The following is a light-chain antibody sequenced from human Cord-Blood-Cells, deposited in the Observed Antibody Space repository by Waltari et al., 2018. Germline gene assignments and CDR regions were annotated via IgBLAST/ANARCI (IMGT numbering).Light chain of an antibody. Sequence: QSALTQPRSVSGSPGQSVTISCTGTSSDVGGYNYVLWYQQHPGKAPTLMIYDVSKRPSGVPDRFSGSKSGNTASLTISGLQAEDEADYYCCSYAGSYTWVFSGGTKLTVL. J-gene: IGLJ3*02. CDR2: DVS. V-gene: IGLV2-11*01. CDR3: CSYAGSYTWV. CDR1: SSDVGGYNY.